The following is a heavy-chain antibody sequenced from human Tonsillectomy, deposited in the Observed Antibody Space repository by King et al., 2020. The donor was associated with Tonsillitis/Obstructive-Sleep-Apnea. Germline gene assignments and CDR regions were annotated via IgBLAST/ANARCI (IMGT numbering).Heavy chain of an antibody. V-gene: IGHV3-9*01. Sequence: DVQLVESGGGLVQPGRSLRLSCAASGFTFDDYAMHWVRQAPGKGLEWVSGISWNSGSIGYADSVKGRFTISRDNAKNSLYLQMNSLRAEDTALYYCAKDNGYDFWSGYSTFDYWGQGPLVTVSS. CDR2: ISWNSGSI. CDR3: AKDNGYDFWSGYSTFDY. CDR1: GFTFDDYA. D-gene: IGHD3-3*01. J-gene: IGHJ4*02.